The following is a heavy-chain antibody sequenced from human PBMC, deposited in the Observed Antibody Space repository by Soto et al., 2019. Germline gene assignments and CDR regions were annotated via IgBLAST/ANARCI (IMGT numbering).Heavy chain of an antibody. CDR2: IFPDDSDT. CDR3: ARHTSSWYSHFDS. V-gene: IGHV5-51*01. Sequence: GESLKISCKGSGYSFTNYWIGWVRQMPGKGLEWMGIIFPDDSDTRYSPSFQGQVTISADKSISTAYLQWSSLKASDTAMYYCARHTSSWYSHFDSWGQGTLVTVSS. CDR1: GYSFTNYW. D-gene: IGHD6-13*01. J-gene: IGHJ4*02.